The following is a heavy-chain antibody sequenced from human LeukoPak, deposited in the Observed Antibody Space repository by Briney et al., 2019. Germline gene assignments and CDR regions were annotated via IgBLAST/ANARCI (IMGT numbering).Heavy chain of an antibody. D-gene: IGHD2-2*02. J-gene: IGHJ6*02. CDR3: AKDLHYCSSTSCYNEDYYYYYGMNV. CDR1: GFTFSSYW. CDR2: IKQDGSEK. V-gene: IGHV3-7*03. Sequence: GGSLRLSCAASGFTFSSYWMSWVRQAPGKGLEWVANIKQDGSEKNYVDSVKGRFTISRDNAKNSLYLQMNSLRAEDTALYYCAKDLHYCSSTSCYNEDYYYYYGMNVWGQGTTVTVSS.